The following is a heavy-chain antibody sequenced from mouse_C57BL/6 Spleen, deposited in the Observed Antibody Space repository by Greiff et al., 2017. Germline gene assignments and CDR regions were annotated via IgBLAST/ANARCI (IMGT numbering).Heavy chain of an antibody. V-gene: IGHV1-19*01. CDR1: GYTFTDYY. J-gene: IGHJ4*01. CDR3: AMMDY. CDR2: INPYNGGT. Sequence: VQLKQSGPVLVKPGASVKMSCKASGYTFTDYYMNWVKQSHGKRLEWIGVINPYNGGTSYNQKFKGKATLTVDKSSSTAYMELNSLTSEDSAVYYCAMMDYWGQGTSVTVSS.